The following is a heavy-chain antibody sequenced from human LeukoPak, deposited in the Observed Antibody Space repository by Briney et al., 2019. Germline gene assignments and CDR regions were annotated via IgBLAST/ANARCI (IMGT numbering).Heavy chain of an antibody. D-gene: IGHD3-22*01. CDR1: GFTFSSYW. Sequence: GGSLRLSCAASGFTFSSYWMSWVRQAPGKGLEWVANIKQDGSEKYYVDSVKGRFTISRDNAKNSLYLQMNSLRAEDTAVYYCARDLLVGGSGYHYWGQGTLVTVSS. CDR3: ARDLLVGGSGYHY. CDR2: IKQDGSEK. V-gene: IGHV3-7*01. J-gene: IGHJ4*02.